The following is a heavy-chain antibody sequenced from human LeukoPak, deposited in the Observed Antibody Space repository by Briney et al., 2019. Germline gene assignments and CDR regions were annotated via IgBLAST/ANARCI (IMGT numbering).Heavy chain of an antibody. D-gene: IGHD3-22*01. CDR2: ISGSGGST. J-gene: IGHJ4*02. CDR1: GFTFSSYA. CDR3: ARVVVARSLGLYYFDY. V-gene: IGHV3-23*01. Sequence: PGGSLRLSCTASGFTFSSYAMSWVRQAPGKGLEWVSAISGSGGSTYYADSVKGRFTISRDNSKNTLYLQMNSLRAEDTAVYYCARVVVARSLGLYYFDYWGQGTLVTVSS.